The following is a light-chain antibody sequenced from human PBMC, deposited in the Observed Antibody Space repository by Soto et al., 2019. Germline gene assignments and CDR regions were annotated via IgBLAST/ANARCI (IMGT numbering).Light chain of an antibody. Sequence: EIVLTQSPATLSVSPGERATLSYGASQSVSSNLAWYQQKPGQAPRLLIYAASNRATATPGRFSGSGSGTDFTLTISRLEPEDEAFYYCQQYGSSPWTFGQGTKVDIK. V-gene: IGKV3-20*01. CDR2: AAS. J-gene: IGKJ1*01. CDR3: QQYGSSPWT. CDR1: QSVSSN.